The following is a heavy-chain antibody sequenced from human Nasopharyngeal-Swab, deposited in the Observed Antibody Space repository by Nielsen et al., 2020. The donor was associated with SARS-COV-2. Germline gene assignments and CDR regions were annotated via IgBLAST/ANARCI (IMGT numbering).Heavy chain of an antibody. D-gene: IGHD6-13*01. J-gene: IGHJ4*02. CDR2: IFSTGSV. V-gene: IGHV4-61*02. CDR1: GASISDETYY. Sequence: SETLSLTCTVSGASISDETYYWSWIRQPAGKGLEWIGRIFSTGSVDYNPSLKSRVTISVDTSKNQFSLKLSSVTAADTAVYYCATGGFSSSLVDYWGQGTLVTVSS. CDR3: ATGGFSSSLVDY.